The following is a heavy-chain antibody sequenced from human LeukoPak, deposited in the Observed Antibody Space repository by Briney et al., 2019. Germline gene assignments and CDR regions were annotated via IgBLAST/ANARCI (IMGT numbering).Heavy chain of an antibody. CDR2: ISSSGSAV. CDR1: GFTFSDYY. CDR3: ARDVGYRYAQMFFDI. J-gene: IGHJ3*02. Sequence: GGSLRLSCAASGFTFSDYYMSWIRQTPGKGLEWISYISSSGSAVFYADSVKGRFTISRDNAKNSLYLQMNSLRAEDTAMYYCARDVGYRYAQMFFDIWGQGTMVTVSS. V-gene: IGHV3-11*01. D-gene: IGHD5-18*01.